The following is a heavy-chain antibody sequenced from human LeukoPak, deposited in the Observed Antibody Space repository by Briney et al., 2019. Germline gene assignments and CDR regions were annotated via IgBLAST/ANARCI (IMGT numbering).Heavy chain of an antibody. J-gene: IGHJ5*02. CDR2: ISAYNGNT. Sequence: ASVKVSCEASGYTFTNYGFSWVRQAPGQGLEWMGWISAYNGNTYYAQKLQGRVTMTTDTSTSTAYMELRSLRSDDTAVYYCARAVTCSGGNCYSYWFDPWGQGTLVTVSS. CDR3: ARAVTCSGGNCYSYWFDP. CDR1: GYTFTNYG. D-gene: IGHD2-15*01. V-gene: IGHV1-18*01.